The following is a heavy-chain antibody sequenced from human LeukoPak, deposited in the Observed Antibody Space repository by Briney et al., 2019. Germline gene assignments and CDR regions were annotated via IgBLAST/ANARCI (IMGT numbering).Heavy chain of an antibody. CDR1: GYTFTSYY. CDR3: ARGNIVVGRSSYYFDY. D-gene: IGHD2-2*01. J-gene: IGHJ4*02. CDR2: INPSGGST. V-gene: IGHV1-46*01. Sequence: ASLKVSCKASGYTFTSYYMHWVRQAPGQGREWMGIINPSGGSTSYAQKFQGRVTMNRDTSTSTVYMELSSLRSEDTAVYYCARGNIVVGRSSYYFDYWGQGTLVTVSS.